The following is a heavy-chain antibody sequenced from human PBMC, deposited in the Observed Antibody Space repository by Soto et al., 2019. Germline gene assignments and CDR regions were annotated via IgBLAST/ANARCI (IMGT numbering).Heavy chain of an antibody. J-gene: IGHJ4*02. V-gene: IGHV1-8*01. CDR2: RNPKTGNS. D-gene: IGHD1-1*01. CDR1: GYTFTGYD. CDR3: ARRAETNGWNGFGADKYYFDF. Sequence: QVQLVQSGAEVRKPGASVKVSCEASGYTFTGYDIYWVRQAIGQGLEGMGWRNPKTGNSGYEQKFQGRVTMTSDTSISTAHMELSSLRSEDTAVYYCARRAETNGWNGFGADKYYFDFWGQGTLVTVSS.